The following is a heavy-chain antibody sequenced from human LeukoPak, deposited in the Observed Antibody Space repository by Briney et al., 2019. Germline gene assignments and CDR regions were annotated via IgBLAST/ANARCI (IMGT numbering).Heavy chain of an antibody. CDR2: IYYSGST. J-gene: IGHJ3*02. CDR1: GDSISSGSFY. Sequence: SETLSLTCTVSGDSISSGSFYWGWIRQPPGKGLEWIGSIYYSGSTYYNPSLKSRVTISVDTSKNQFSLKLNSVTAADTAVYYCARDHNMVRGADDAFDIWGQGTMVTVSS. CDR3: ARDHNMVRGADDAFDI. D-gene: IGHD3-10*01. V-gene: IGHV4-39*02.